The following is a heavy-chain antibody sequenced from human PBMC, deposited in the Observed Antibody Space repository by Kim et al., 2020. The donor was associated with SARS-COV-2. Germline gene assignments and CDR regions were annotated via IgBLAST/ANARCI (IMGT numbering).Heavy chain of an antibody. D-gene: IGHD3-16*02. V-gene: IGHV3-43*02. CDR1: GFTFDDYA. CDR2: ISGDGGST. J-gene: IGHJ6*02. CDR3: AKDIRLGELSFYYYYGMDI. Sequence: GGSLRLSCAASGFTFDDYAMHWVRQAPGKGLEWVSLISGDGGSTYYADSVKGRFTISRDNSKNSLYLQMNSLRTEDTALYYCAKDIRLGELSFYYYYGMDIWGQGTTLTVSS.